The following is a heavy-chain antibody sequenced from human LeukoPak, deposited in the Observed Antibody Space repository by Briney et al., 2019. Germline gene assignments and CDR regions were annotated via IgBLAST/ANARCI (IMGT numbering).Heavy chain of an antibody. CDR1: GFTLSSYS. Sequence: GGSLRLSCAPSGFTLSSYSTNRVRPAPGKGLEWVSSIFSGIRYIYSADAVKGRFAISRDNAWNSLNLQINSLRAEDTAEYYCARAMAGPAGEYSLDYCGRGTQGTVSS. J-gene: IGHJ4*02. V-gene: IGHV3-21*01. CDR3: ARAMAGPAGEYSLDY. CDR2: IFSGIRYI. D-gene: IGHD2/OR15-2a*01.